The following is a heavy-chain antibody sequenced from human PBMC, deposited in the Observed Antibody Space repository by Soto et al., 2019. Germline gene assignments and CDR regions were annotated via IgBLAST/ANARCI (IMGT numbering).Heavy chain of an antibody. J-gene: IGHJ6*02. CDR2: IGTAGDT. D-gene: IGHD2-15*01. V-gene: IGHV3-13*01. CDR1: GFTFSSYD. Sequence: GGSLRLSCAASGFTFSSYDMHWVRQATGKGLEWVSAIGTAGDTYYPGSVKGRFTISRENAKNSLYLQMNSLRAEDTAVYYCARAREVAATCGMDVWGQGTTVTVSS. CDR3: ARAREVAATCGMDV.